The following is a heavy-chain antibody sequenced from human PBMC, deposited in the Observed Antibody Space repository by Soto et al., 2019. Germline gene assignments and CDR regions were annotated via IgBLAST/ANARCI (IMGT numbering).Heavy chain of an antibody. J-gene: IGHJ6*02. CDR1: GDSISSADYY. D-gene: IGHD1-1*01. CDR3: ARDLWVEPELYYYGMDV. V-gene: IGHV4-30-4*01. CDR2: IFYSGTT. Sequence: QVQLQESGPGLVRPSQTLSLTCTVSGDSISSADYYWSWIRQTPGKGLEWIGHIFYSGTTYYNPSLKSRLTISVDTSKNHFSLRLTSVTAADTAVYYFARDLWVEPELYYYGMDVWGQGTTVTVSS.